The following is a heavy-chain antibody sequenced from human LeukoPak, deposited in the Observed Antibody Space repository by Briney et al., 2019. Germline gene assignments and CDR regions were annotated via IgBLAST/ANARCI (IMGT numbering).Heavy chain of an antibody. Sequence: SGGSLRLSCAASGFTFSSYSLNWVRQAPGKGLEWVSYISSSSSTIYYADSVKGRFTISRDNAKNSLYLQMNSLRDEDTAVYYCATGFGDTYGMDVWGQGTTVTVSS. CDR1: GFTFSSYS. J-gene: IGHJ6*02. CDR2: ISSSSSTI. D-gene: IGHD3-10*01. CDR3: ATGFGDTYGMDV. V-gene: IGHV3-48*02.